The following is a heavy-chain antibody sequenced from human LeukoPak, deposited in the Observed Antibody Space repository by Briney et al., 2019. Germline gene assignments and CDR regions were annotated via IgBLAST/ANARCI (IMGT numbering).Heavy chain of an antibody. J-gene: IGHJ5*02. D-gene: IGHD3-22*01. V-gene: IGHV3-30*03. Sequence: PGGSLRLSCAASGFTFSSYGMHWVRQAPGKGLEWVAVISYDGSNKYYADSVKGRFTISRDNSKNTLYLQMNSLRAEDTAVYYCARDAYDSSGYYVPVAELGWFDPWGQGTLVTVSS. CDR2: ISYDGSNK. CDR1: GFTFSSYG. CDR3: ARDAYDSSGYYVPVAELGWFDP.